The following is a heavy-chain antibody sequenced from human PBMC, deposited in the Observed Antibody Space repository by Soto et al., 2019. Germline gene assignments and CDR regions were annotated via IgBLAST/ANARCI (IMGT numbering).Heavy chain of an antibody. Sequence: GASVKVSCKVSGYTLTELSMHWVRQAPGKGLEWMGGFDPEDGETIYAQKFQGRVTMTEDTSTDTAYMELSSLRSEDTAVYYCATEVKAGYSHQPYYYYYMDVWGKGTTVTV. CDR3: ATEVKAGYSHQPYYYYYMDV. CDR1: GYTLTELS. V-gene: IGHV1-24*01. J-gene: IGHJ6*03. CDR2: FDPEDGET. D-gene: IGHD3-9*01.